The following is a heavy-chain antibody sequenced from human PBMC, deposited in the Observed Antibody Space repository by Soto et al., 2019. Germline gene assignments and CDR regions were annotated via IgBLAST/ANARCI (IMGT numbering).Heavy chain of an antibody. V-gene: IGHV3-23*01. J-gene: IGHJ6*03. Sequence: GGSLRLSCAASGFTFSSYAMSWVRQAPGKGLEWVSAISGSGGSTYYADSVKGRFTISRDNSKNTLYLQMNSLRAEDTAVYYCAKFSTEVGYYYYYMAVWGQGTTVTVSS. CDR1: GFTFSSYA. CDR3: AKFSTEVGYYYYYMAV. CDR2: ISGSGGST. D-gene: IGHD2-2*01.